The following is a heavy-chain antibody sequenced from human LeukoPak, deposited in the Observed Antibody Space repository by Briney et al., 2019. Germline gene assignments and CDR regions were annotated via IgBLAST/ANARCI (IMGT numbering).Heavy chain of an antibody. D-gene: IGHD6-13*01. CDR1: GFIFSSYW. CDR3: ARDRGYSDY. CDR2: IKQDGSEK. Sequence: GGSLRLSCAASGFIFSSYWMSWVRQAPGKGLEWVTNIKQDGSEKYYVDSVKGRFTISRDNAKNSLYLQMNRLRAEDTAVYYCARDRGYSDYWGQGTLVTVSS. J-gene: IGHJ4*02. V-gene: IGHV3-7*01.